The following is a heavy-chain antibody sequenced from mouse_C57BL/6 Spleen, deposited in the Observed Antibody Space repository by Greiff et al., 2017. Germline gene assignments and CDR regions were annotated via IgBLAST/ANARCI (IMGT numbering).Heavy chain of an antibody. Sequence: QVQLQQPGAELVRPGSSVKLSCKASGYTFTSYWMDWVKQRPGQGLEWIGNIYPSDSETHYNQKFKDKATLTVDKSSSTAYMQLSSLTSEDSAVYYCARSGDYDGYWYFDVWGTGTTVTGSS. J-gene: IGHJ1*03. CDR1: GYTFTSYW. CDR2: IYPSDSET. D-gene: IGHD2-4*01. V-gene: IGHV1-61*01. CDR3: ARSGDYDGYWYFDV.